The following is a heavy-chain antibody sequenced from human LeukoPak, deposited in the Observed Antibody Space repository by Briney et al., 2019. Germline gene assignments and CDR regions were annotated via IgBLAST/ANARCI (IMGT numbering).Heavy chain of an antibody. CDR2: IHHSGST. J-gene: IGHJ4*02. D-gene: IGHD3-10*01. CDR1: GYSISSGYY. V-gene: IGHV4-38-2*02. CDR3: ARDPTPLNYYGSGSYNDY. Sequence: PSETLSLTCTVSGYSISSGYYWGWIRQPPGKGLEWIGSIHHSGSTYYNPSLKSRVTISVDTSKNQFSLKLSSVTAADTAVYYCARDPTPLNYYGSGSYNDYWGQGTLVTVSS.